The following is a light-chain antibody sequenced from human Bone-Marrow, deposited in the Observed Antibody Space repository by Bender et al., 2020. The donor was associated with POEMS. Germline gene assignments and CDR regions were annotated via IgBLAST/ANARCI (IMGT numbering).Light chain of an antibody. Sequence: QSALTQPPSASGSPGQSVTISCTGTSSDVGVYNFVSWYQQYPGKAPKLLIYEGTERPSGVSNRFSGSQSGNTASLTISGLQAEDEADYYCNSYTSSATRVFGGGTKLTVL. V-gene: IGLV2-14*01. CDR3: NSYTSSATRV. J-gene: IGLJ3*02. CDR1: SSDVGVYNF. CDR2: EGT.